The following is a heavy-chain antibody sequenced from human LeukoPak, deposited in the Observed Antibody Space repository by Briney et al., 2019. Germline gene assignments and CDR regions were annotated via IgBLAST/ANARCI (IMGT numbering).Heavy chain of an antibody. J-gene: IGHJ4*02. D-gene: IGHD3-16*01. CDR3: ARDPGLRLDY. V-gene: IGHV3-33*01. CDR2: IWYDGSNE. Sequence: PGRSLRLSCAASGFTLSNYAMHWVRQTPGKGLEWVAVIWYDGSNEYYSDSVKGRFAISKDTSKNTLYLQMNNLRAEDTAVYSCARDPGLRLDYWGQGTLLTVSS. CDR1: GFTLSNYA.